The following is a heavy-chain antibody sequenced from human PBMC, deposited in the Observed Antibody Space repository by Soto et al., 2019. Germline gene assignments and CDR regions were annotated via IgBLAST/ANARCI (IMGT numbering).Heavy chain of an antibody. Sequence: EVQLVESGGGLVQPGGSLRLSCAASGFTVSSYYMNWVRQAPGKGLEWVSVIYSGGSTYYADSVKGRFTISRDNSKNTLYLQMNTLRAEDTAVYYCARASVVAAGVDIWGQGTMVTVSS. V-gene: IGHV3-66*01. CDR2: IYSGGST. J-gene: IGHJ3*02. CDR3: ARASVVAAGVDI. CDR1: GFTVSSYY. D-gene: IGHD2-15*01.